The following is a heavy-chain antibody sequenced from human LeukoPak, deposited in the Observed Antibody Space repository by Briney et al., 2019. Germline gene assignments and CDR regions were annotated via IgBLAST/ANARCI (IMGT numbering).Heavy chain of an antibody. CDR1: GFTFSVYW. CDR2: IKQDGSEK. Sequence: QPGGSLRLSCAASGFTFSVYWMTWVRQAPGKGLEWVANIKQDGSEKYYVDSVKGRFTISRDNVKNSLYLQMNSLRAEDTAVYYCARWEQLARLLDYWGQGTLVTVSS. D-gene: IGHD6-6*01. J-gene: IGHJ4*02. V-gene: IGHV3-7*01. CDR3: ARWEQLARLLDY.